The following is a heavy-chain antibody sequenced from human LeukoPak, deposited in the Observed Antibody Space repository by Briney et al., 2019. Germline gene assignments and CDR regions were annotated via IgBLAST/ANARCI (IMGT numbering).Heavy chain of an antibody. Sequence: GGSLRLSCATSDLTFRDYAMSWVRQAPGKGLEWVSAISGSGGSTYYADSVKGRFTISRDNSKNTLYLQMNSLRTEDTAVYYCAKAVMVAXAELGYWGQXTXXXVSS. V-gene: IGHV3-23*01. CDR3: AKAVMVAXAELGY. J-gene: IGHJ4*02. D-gene: IGHD3-22*01. CDR1: DLTFRDYA. CDR2: ISGSGGST.